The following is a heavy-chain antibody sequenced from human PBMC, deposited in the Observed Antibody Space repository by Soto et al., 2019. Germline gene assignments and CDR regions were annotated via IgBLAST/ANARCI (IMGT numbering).Heavy chain of an antibody. V-gene: IGHV1-69*13. CDR3: AMKYCSSTSCVGPLWFDP. CDR2: IIPIFGTA. CDR1: GGTFSSYA. Sequence: SVKVSCKASGGTFSSYAISWVRQAPGQGLEWMGGIIPIFGTANYAQKFQGRVTITADESTSTAYMELSSLRSEDTAVYYCAMKYCSSTSCVGPLWFDPWGQGTLVTVSS. J-gene: IGHJ5*02. D-gene: IGHD2-2*01.